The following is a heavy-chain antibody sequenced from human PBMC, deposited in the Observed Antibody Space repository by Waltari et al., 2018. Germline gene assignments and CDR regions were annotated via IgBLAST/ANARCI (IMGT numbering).Heavy chain of an antibody. CDR1: GFSFNVAW. CDR2: IKSKTAGGTV. Sequence: EVQVVESGGGLAKPGGSLRLSCVVSGFSFNVAWMSWVRQTPGKGVGWFCRIKSKTAGGTVDYATPVKGRFTISRDDSKNTVYLQMSSLNTDDTAVYYCTTGGGRNGMGVWGQGTTVTVSS. CDR3: TTGGGRNGMGV. V-gene: IGHV3-15*01. J-gene: IGHJ6*02. D-gene: IGHD3-16*01.